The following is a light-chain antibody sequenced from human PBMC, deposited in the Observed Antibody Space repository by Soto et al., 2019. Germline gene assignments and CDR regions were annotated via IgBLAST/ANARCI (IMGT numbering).Light chain of an antibody. CDR3: SSYTSSSTPYV. J-gene: IGLJ1*01. CDR2: EVS. CDR1: SSDFGGYNY. Sequence: QSALTQPASVSGSPGQSITISCTGNSSDFGGYNYVSWYQQHPGKAPKLMIYEVSNRPSGVSNRFSGSKSGNTASLTISGLQAEDEADYYCSSYTSSSTPYVFGTGTKVTVL. V-gene: IGLV2-14*01.